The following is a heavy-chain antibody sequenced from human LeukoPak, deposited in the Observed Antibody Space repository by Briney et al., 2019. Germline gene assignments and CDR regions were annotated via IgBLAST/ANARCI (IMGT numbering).Heavy chain of an antibody. CDR1: GYTLTAYY. D-gene: IGHD3-10*01. CDR2: ISVYNGNT. V-gene: IGHV1-18*01. Sequence: GASVKVSCKASGYTLTAYYLHWVRQAPGQGPEWMGWISVYNGNTNYAQKLQGRVTMTTDTSTSTAYMELRSLRSDDTAVYYCARLYYYGSGSPYDYWGQGTLVTVSS. J-gene: IGHJ4*02. CDR3: ARLYYYGSGSPYDY.